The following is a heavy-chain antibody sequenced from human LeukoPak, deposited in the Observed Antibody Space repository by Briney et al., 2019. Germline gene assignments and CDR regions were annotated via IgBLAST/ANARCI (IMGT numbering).Heavy chain of an antibody. V-gene: IGHV3-23*01. Sequence: GGSLRLSCAASGFTFSSYAMSWVRQAPGKGLEWVSAISGSGGSTYYADSVKGRFTISRDNSKNTLYLQMNSLRAEDTAVYYCARVEIQLWLGYYYYYMDVWGKGTTVTVSS. J-gene: IGHJ6*03. CDR1: GFTFSSYA. CDR2: ISGSGGST. D-gene: IGHD5-18*01. CDR3: ARVEIQLWLGYYYYYMDV.